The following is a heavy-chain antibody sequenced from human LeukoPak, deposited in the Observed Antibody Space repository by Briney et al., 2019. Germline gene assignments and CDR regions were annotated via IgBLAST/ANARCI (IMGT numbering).Heavy chain of an antibody. J-gene: IGHJ5*02. CDR1: GYSISSGYY. Sequence: SETLSLTCTVSGYSISSGYYWGWIRHPPGKGPEWSRSIYHSGSTYYNPSLKSRVTISVDTSKNQFSLKLSSVTAADTAVYYCARGVTMIGRLRFDPWGQGTLVTVSS. CDR2: IYHSGST. CDR3: ARGVTMIGRLRFDP. V-gene: IGHV4-38-2*02. D-gene: IGHD3-22*01.